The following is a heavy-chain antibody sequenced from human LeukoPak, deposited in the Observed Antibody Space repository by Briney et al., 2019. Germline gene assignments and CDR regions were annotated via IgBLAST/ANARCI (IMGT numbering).Heavy chain of an antibody. CDR3: ARAHPRRGQRSAFDI. V-gene: IGHV4-38-2*02. Sequence: SETLSLTCTVSGYSISSGYYWGWIRQPPGKGLEWIGNIYHSGSTYYNPSLKSRVTISVDTSKNQFSLKLSSVTAADTAVYYCARAHPRRGQRSAFDIWGQGTMVTVSS. CDR1: GYSISSGYY. J-gene: IGHJ3*02. CDR2: IYHSGST. D-gene: IGHD3-10*01.